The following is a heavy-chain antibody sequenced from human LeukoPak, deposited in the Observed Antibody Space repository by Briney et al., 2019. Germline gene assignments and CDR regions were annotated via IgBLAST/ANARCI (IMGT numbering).Heavy chain of an antibody. J-gene: IGHJ4*02. V-gene: IGHV1-46*01. CDR2: INPSGGST. D-gene: IGHD1-26*01. Sequence: EASVKVSCKASGYTFTSYAMHWVRQAPGQGLEWMGIINPSGGSTSYAQKFQGRVTMTRDTSTSTVYMELSSLRSEDTAVYYCARHSAVLMTLSGSYPDYWGQGTLVTVSS. CDR3: ARHSAVLMTLSGSYPDY. CDR1: GYTFTSYA.